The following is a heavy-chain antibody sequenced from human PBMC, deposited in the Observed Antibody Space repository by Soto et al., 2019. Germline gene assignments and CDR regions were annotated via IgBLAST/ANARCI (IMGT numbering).Heavy chain of an antibody. CDR1: GFSFGASA. CDR2: IRSRSYGGTT. J-gene: IGHJ4*02. V-gene: IGHV3-49*03. Sequence: PGGSLRLSCSASGFSFGASAMTWFRQAPGKGLEWIGVIRSRSYGGTTQYAASVRGRFSISRDDSRTIAYLHMNSLKTEDTAVYYCSRDRTGNSGYSYGPFDYWGQGILVTVSS. D-gene: IGHD5-18*01. CDR3: SRDRTGNSGYSYGPFDY.